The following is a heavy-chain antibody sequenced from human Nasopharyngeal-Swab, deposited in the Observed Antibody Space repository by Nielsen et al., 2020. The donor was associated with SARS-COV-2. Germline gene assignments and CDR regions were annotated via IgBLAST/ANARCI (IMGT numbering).Heavy chain of an antibody. Sequence: ASVTVSCKASGYTFTSYGISWVRQAPGQGLEWMGWISAYNGNTNYAQKLQGRVTMTTDTSTSTAYMELRSLRSDDTAVYYCARVQEYYDFWSGHLYYYYMDVWGKGTTVTVSS. D-gene: IGHD3-3*01. V-gene: IGHV1-18*04. CDR3: ARVQEYYDFWSGHLYYYYMDV. CDR1: GYTFTSYG. J-gene: IGHJ6*03. CDR2: ISAYNGNT.